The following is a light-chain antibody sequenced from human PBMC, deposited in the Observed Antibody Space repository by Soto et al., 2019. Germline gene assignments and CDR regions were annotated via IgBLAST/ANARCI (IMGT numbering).Light chain of an antibody. V-gene: IGKV3-20*01. CDR3: QQYGSSPWT. CDR2: DAS. J-gene: IGKJ1*01. Sequence: LTQSPGTLSLSPGARATLSCRASQSIDKTYLTWYQQKPGQAPRVLIYDASTRATGIPDRFSGSGSGTDFTLTISRLEPEDFAVYYCQQYGSSPWTFGQGTKVDIK. CDR1: QSIDKTY.